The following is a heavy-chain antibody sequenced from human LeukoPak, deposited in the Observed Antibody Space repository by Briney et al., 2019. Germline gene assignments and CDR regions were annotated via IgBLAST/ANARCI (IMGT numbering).Heavy chain of an antibody. Sequence: ASVKVSCKASGYTFTGYYMHWVRQAPEQGLEWMGWINPNSGGTNYAQKFQGRVTMTRDTSISTAYMELSRLGSDDTAVYYCAKGGRVATWWAVDYWGQGTLVTVSS. CDR2: INPNSGGT. D-gene: IGHD5-12*01. V-gene: IGHV1-2*02. CDR3: AKGGRVATWWAVDY. CDR1: GYTFTGYY. J-gene: IGHJ4*02.